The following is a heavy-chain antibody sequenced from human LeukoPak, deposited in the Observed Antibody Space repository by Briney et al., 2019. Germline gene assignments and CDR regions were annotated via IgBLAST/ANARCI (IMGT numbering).Heavy chain of an antibody. CDR2: ISAYNGNT. Sequence: GASVKVSCKASGYTFTRFGISWVRQAPGQGLERMGWISAYNGNTNYAQKLQGRVTMTTDTSTSTAYMELRSLRSDDTAVYYCARERGTQWLARNAAFDIWGQGTLVTVSS. V-gene: IGHV1-18*01. D-gene: IGHD6-19*01. J-gene: IGHJ3*02. CDR1: GYTFTRFG. CDR3: ARERGTQWLARNAAFDI.